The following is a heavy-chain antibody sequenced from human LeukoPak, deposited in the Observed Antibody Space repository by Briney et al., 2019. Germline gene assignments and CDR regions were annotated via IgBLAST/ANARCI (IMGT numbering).Heavy chain of an antibody. CDR2: ISSSSSST. CDR1: GFTFSDYY. J-gene: IGHJ4*02. Sequence: GGSLRLSCAASGFTFSDYYMSWIRQAPGKGLEWVSYISSSSSSTNYADSVKGRFTISRDSAKNSLLLQMNSLRAEDTAVYYCARGRSSGQYYFDYWGQGTLVTVSS. D-gene: IGHD6-19*01. V-gene: IGHV3-11*05. CDR3: ARGRSSGQYYFDY.